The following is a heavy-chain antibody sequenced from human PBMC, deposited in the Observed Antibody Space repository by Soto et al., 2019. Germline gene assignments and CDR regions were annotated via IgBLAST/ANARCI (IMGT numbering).Heavy chain of an antibody. CDR2: INHNSGGT. V-gene: IGHV1-2*02. D-gene: IGHD6-6*01. CDR1: GYTFTGYY. CDR3: ARGVLAARPPFDP. J-gene: IGHJ5*02. Sequence: QVQLVQSGAEVKKPGASVKVSCKASGYTFTGYYMHWVRQAPGQGLEWMGWINHNSGGTNYEKKIQGRVTMTRDTSISTAYMELSRLRSYDTAVYYCARGVLAARPPFDPWGQGTLVTVSS.